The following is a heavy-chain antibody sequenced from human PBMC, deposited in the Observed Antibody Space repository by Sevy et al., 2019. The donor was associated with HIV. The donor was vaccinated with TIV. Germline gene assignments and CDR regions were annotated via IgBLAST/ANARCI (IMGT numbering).Heavy chain of an antibody. CDR2: IGAYNGNI. CDR1: GYTFSSYG. Sequence: ASVKVSCKASGYTFSSYGISWVRQAPGQGLEWMGWIGAYNGNIKYPQKFQGRVTMTTDTSTSTVYMELRSLRSVDTAVYYSARCLGGLRPWEYNWFDPWGQGTLVTVSS. V-gene: IGHV1-18*01. CDR3: ARCLGGLRPWEYNWFDP. J-gene: IGHJ5*02. D-gene: IGHD1-26*01.